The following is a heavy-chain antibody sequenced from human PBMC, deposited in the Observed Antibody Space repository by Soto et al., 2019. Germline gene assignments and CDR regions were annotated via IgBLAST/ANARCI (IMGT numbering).Heavy chain of an antibody. CDR1: GFTFSSYA. J-gene: IGHJ5*02. CDR2: ISGSGGST. CDR3: AKDPHGSGTYFSWFDP. Sequence: PGVSLRLSCAASGFTFSSYAMSWVRQAPGKGLEWVSGISGSGGSTYSADSVKGRFTISRDNSKNTLYLQMNSLRAEDTAIFYCAKDPHGSGTYFSWFDPWGQGTLVTVSS. V-gene: IGHV3-23*01. D-gene: IGHD3-10*01.